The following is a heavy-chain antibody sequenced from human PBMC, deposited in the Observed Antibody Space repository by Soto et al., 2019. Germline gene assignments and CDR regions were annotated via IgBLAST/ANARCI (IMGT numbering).Heavy chain of an antibody. CDR2: IYYRGST. V-gene: IGHV4-59*11. J-gene: IGHJ6*02. CDR1: GGSISSHY. CDR3: ARDGREASGMDV. Sequence: SETLSLTCTVSGGSISSHYWSWVRQAPGKGLEWIGHIYYRGSTTYNPSLRSRSTISVDTSNNQFSLKLSSVTTADTAVYYCARDGREASGMDVWGQGTKVTVSS. D-gene: IGHD1-26*01.